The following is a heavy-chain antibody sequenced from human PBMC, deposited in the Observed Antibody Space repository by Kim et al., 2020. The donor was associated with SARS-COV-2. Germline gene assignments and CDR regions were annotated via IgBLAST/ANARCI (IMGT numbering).Heavy chain of an antibody. J-gene: IGHJ2*01. V-gene: IGHV3-30*02. D-gene: IGHD3-22*01. CDR3: AKDSSGYYSSWYFDL. Sequence: DSVKDRFTISRDNSKNTLYLQMISLRAEDTALYYCAKDSSGYYSSWYFDLWGRGTLVTVSS.